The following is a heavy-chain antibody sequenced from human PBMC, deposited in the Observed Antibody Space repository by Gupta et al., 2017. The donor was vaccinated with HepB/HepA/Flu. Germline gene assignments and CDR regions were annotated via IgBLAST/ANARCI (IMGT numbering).Heavy chain of an antibody. CDR3: ARDRGVTLAFDI. CDR1: GDSIPNYH. Sequence: QVQLQESGPGLVRPSETLSLTCTVSGDSIPNYHWSWIRRPAGKGLEWIGRIYSSGSTNYNPSLKSRLTMSLDTSKNQFSLKLNSMTAADTAVYFCARDRGVTLAFDIWGQGTEVTVSS. J-gene: IGHJ3*02. V-gene: IGHV4-4*07. CDR2: IYSSGST. D-gene: IGHD3-3*01.